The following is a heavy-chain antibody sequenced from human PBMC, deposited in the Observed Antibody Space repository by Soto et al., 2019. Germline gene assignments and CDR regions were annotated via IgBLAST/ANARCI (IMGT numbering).Heavy chain of an antibody. V-gene: IGHV3-23*01. D-gene: IGHD3-10*02. CDR3: AKGTDVRINWFDP. J-gene: IGHJ5*02. Sequence: EVQLLESGGGLVQPEGSLRLSCAASGFTFSSYAMSWVRQAPGKGLEWVSAISGSGGSTYYADSVKGRFTISRDNSKNTLYLQMNSLRAEDTAVSYCAKGTDVRINWFDPWGQGTLVTVSS. CDR1: GFTFSSYA. CDR2: ISGSGGST.